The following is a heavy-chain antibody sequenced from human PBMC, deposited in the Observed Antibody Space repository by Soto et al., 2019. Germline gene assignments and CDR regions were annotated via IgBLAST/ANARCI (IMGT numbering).Heavy chain of an antibody. D-gene: IGHD6-19*01. CDR2: ISAYNGNT. J-gene: IGHJ3*02. CDR3: AREAGTVSMKDAFDI. CDR1: GYTFTSYG. Sequence: ASVKVSCKASGYTFTSYGISWVRQAPGQGLEWMGWISAYNGNTNYAQKLQGRVTMTTDTSTSTAYMELRSLRSDDTAVYYCAREAGTVSMKDAFDIWGQGTMVTVSS. V-gene: IGHV1-18*01.